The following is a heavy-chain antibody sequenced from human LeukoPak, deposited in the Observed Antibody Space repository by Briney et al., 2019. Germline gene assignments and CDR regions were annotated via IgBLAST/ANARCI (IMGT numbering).Heavy chain of an antibody. CDR3: AREGMELITIFGVVNIYFDY. J-gene: IGHJ4*02. D-gene: IGHD3-3*01. V-gene: IGHV3-7*01. CDR2: IKQDGSEK. Sequence: GGSLRLSCAASGFTFSSYWMSWVRQDPGKGLEWVANIKQDGSEKYYVDSVKGRFTISRDNAKNSLYLQMNSLRAEDTAVYYCAREGMELITIFGVVNIYFDYWGQGTLVTVSS. CDR1: GFTFSSYW.